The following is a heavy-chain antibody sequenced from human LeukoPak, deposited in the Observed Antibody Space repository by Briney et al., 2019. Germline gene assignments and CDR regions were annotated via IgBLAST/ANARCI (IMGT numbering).Heavy chain of an antibody. CDR2: ISYDGSNK. V-gene: IGHV3-30-3*01. J-gene: IGHJ4*02. Sequence: GGSLRLSCAASGLTLRNFAMSWVRQAPGKGLEWVAVISYDGSNKYYADSVKGRFTISRDNSKNTLYLQMNSLRAEDTAVYYCAREKNWNDPFDYWGQGTLVTVSS. CDR1: GLTLRNFA. CDR3: AREKNWNDPFDY. D-gene: IGHD1-1*01.